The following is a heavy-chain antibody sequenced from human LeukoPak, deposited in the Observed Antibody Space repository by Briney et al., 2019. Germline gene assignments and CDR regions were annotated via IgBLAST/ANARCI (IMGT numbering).Heavy chain of an antibody. CDR3: AKDRGDYFDSSGFAYYGLGV. CDR1: GFTIGGFA. J-gene: IGHJ6*02. Sequence: GGSLRLSCAASGFTIGGFAMTWVRQAPGKGLEWVSSIGSDYKTHYSESVKGRFAISRDNSQSTVFLQMNSLRAEDTAVYYCAKDRGDYFDSSGFAYYGLGVRGHGTTVTVSS. CDR2: IGSDYKT. V-gene: IGHV3-23*01. D-gene: IGHD3-22*01.